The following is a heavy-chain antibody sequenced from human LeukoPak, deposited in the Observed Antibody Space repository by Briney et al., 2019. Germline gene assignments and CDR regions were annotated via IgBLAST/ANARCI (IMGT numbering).Heavy chain of an antibody. CDR3: ARDPPSSSWSPFDY. CDR1: GDTSTSFA. D-gene: IGHD6-13*01. J-gene: IGHJ4*02. CDR2: ISAYNGNT. Sequence: ASVRVSCKGSGDTSTSFAISRVRQAPGQGLKWMGWISAYNGNTNYAQKLQGRVTMTTDTSTSTAYMELRSLRSDDTAVYYCARDPPSSSWSPFDYWGQGTLVTVSS. V-gene: IGHV1-18*01.